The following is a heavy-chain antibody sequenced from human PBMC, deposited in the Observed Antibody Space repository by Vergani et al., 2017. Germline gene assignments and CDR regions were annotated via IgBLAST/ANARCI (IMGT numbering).Heavy chain of an antibody. J-gene: IGHJ4*02. CDR3: ARDRGSGMAPLVY. CDR1: GFTFSSYG. V-gene: IGHV3-33*01. CDR2: IWYDGSNK. D-gene: IGHD3-10*01. Sequence: QVQLVESGGGVVQPGRSLRLSCAASGFTFSSYGMHWVRQAPGKGLEWVAVIWYDGSNKYYADSVKGRFTISRDNSKNTLYLQMNSLRAEDTAVYYCARDRGSGMAPLVYWGQGTLVTVSS.